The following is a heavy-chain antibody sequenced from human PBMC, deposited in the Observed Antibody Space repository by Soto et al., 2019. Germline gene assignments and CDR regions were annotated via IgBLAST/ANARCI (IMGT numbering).Heavy chain of an antibody. D-gene: IGHD3-22*01. CDR2: ISYDGSNK. V-gene: IGHV3-30*14. CDR3: ARSYYYDSRRYYFDY. J-gene: IGHJ4*02. Sequence: QVQLVESGGGVVQPGRSLRLSCAASGFTFSSYAMHWVRQAPGKGLEWVAVISYDGSNKYYADSVKGRFTISRDNSKNTLYLQMNSLRAEDTAVYYCARSYYYDSRRYYFDYWGQGTLVTVSS. CDR1: GFTFSSYA.